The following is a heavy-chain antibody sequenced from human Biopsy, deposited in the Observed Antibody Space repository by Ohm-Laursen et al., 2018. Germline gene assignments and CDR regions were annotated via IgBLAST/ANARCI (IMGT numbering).Heavy chain of an antibody. CDR1: GFTFSDYY. CDR2: VSGSGTTI. CDR3: ARDGVGSYHDY. J-gene: IGHJ4*02. Sequence: SLRLSCAASGFTFSDYYMSWIRQAPGKGLEWLSYVSGSGTTIFYADSVRGRFTVSRDNAKNSLYLQMNSLTVDDTAVYYCARDGVGSYHDYWGQGTLVTVSS. D-gene: IGHD3-16*02. V-gene: IGHV3-11*01.